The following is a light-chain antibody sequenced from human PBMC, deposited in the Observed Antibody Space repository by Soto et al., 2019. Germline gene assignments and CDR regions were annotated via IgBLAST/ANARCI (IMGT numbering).Light chain of an antibody. CDR3: QQYNNWWT. V-gene: IGKV3-15*01. CDR2: GAS. Sequence: EIVMTQSPATLCVSPGERATLSCSASQSVSSNLAWYQQKPGQAPRLLIYGASTRATGIPARFSGSGSGTEFTLTISSLQSEDFAVYYCQQYNNWWTFGQGTKVDIK. CDR1: QSVSSN. J-gene: IGKJ1*01.